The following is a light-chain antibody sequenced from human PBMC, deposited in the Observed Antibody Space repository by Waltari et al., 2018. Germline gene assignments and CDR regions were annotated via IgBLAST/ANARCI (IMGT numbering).Light chain of an antibody. V-gene: IGLV2-23*01. J-gene: IGLJ1*01. CDR1: SSDVGSYNL. CDR2: EGS. Sequence: QSALTQPASVSGYPGQSITISCTGTSSDVGSYNLVSWYQQHPGKDPKVMIHEGSKRPSGVSDRFSGSKSGITASLTISGLQAEDEADYYCCSYAGSKTYVFGTGTKVTVL. CDR3: CSYAGSKTYV.